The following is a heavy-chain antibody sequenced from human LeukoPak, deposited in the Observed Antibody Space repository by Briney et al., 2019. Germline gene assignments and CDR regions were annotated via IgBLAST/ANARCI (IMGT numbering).Heavy chain of an antibody. CDR2: TNNSNNHK. CDR1: RPTHNTQN. V-gene: IGHV3-21*01. J-gene: IGHJ4*02. CDR3: ARLDAVTGFDY. D-gene: IGHD1-14*01. Sequence: GGSLRLPCTPPRPTHNTQNTNTPPHPPKNPPHPPTPTNNSNNHKHYTHSEKRRTTISRDNAKNSLYLQMNSLRAEDTAVYYCARLDAVTGFDYWGQGTLVTVSS.